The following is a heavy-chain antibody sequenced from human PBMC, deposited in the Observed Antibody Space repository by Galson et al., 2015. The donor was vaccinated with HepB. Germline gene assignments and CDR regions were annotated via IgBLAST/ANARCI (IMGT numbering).Heavy chain of an antibody. Sequence: SLRLSCAGSGFTFSNFAMNWVRQPPGGGLEWVSAISGSGGATYYADLVKGRFTISRDNSQNTLFLEMHSLRAGDTATYYCAKGDNVYGSGSCLDFWGQGTLVAVSS. CDR2: ISGSGGAT. J-gene: IGHJ4*02. D-gene: IGHD3-10*01. CDR1: GFTFSNFA. CDR3: AKGDNVYGSGSCLDF. V-gene: IGHV3-23*01.